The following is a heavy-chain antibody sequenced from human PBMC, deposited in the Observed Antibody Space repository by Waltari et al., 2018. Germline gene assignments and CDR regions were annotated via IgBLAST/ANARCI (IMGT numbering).Heavy chain of an antibody. Sequence: QVQLVQSGAEVKKPWSSVKVSCKASGGTFSSYAISWVRQAPRHGLEWIGRIIPIFGTANYAQKFQGRVTITADESTSTAYMELSSLRSEDTAVYYCARDDYDILTGYYRYYFGYWGQGTLVTVSS. J-gene: IGHJ4*02. D-gene: IGHD3-9*01. CDR2: IIPIFGTA. V-gene: IGHV1-69*15. CDR1: GGTFSSYA. CDR3: ARDDYDILTGYYRYYFGY.